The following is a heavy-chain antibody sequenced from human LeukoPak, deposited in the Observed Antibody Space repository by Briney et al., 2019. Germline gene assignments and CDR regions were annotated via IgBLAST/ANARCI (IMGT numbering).Heavy chain of an antibody. D-gene: IGHD4-17*01. Sequence: ASVKVSCKASGYTFTSYGISWVRQAPGQGLEWMGWISAYNGNTNYAQKLQGRVTMATDTSTSTAYMELRSLRSDDTAVYYCARDLKFDASLRYGEPFDYWGQGTLVTVSS. J-gene: IGHJ4*02. V-gene: IGHV1-18*01. CDR3: ARDLKFDASLRYGEPFDY. CDR2: ISAYNGNT. CDR1: GYTFTSYG.